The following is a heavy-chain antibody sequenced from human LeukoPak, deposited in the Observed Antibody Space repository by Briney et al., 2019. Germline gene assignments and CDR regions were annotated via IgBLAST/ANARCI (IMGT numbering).Heavy chain of an antibody. V-gene: IGHV3-49*04. Sequence: GGSLRLSCTASGFTFGDYAMSWVRPAPGEGLEWVCFIRSKAYGGTTEYAASAKGRFTRSRDDSKSIAYLQMNSLKTEDTAVYYCTRVVVVPAAIRGLFDYWGQGTLVTVSS. D-gene: IGHD2-2*02. CDR2: IRSKAYGGTT. CDR1: GFTFGDYA. J-gene: IGHJ4*02. CDR3: TRVVVVPAAIRGLFDY.